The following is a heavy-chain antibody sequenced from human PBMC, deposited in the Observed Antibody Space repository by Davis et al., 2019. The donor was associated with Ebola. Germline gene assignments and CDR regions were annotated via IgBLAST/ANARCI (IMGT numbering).Heavy chain of an antibody. CDR1: GGSISSYY. D-gene: IGHD2-21*02. CDR2: IYYSGST. Sequence: PSETLSLTCTVSGGSISSYYWSWIRQPPGKGLEWIGYIYYSGSTNYNPSLKSRVTISVDTSKNQFSLKLSSVTAADTAVYYCARVAVTPNWFDPWGQGTLVTVSS. CDR3: ARVAVTPNWFDP. J-gene: IGHJ5*02. V-gene: IGHV4-59*01.